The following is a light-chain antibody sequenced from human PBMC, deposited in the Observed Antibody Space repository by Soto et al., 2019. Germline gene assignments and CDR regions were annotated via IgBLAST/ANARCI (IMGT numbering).Light chain of an antibody. V-gene: IGKV1-33*01. CDR1: QDINNY. CDR2: DAS. Sequence: DIQMTQSPSSLSASVGDRVIITCHASQDINNYLNWYQHKPGKAPDLLIYDASYLETGVPSRFRRSGSGTNFTFTISSLQPEDVATYYCQQFDNLLLYTFGQGTKLEIK. CDR3: QQFDNLLLYT. J-gene: IGKJ2*01.